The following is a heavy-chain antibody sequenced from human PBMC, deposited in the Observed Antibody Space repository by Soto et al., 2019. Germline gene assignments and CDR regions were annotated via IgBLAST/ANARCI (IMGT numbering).Heavy chain of an antibody. Sequence: VELVQSGAEVEKPGAAVRIYCKTSGYTFTAYYIHWVRQAPGQGLEWMGWINPNSGVANYAQKFQGRVTITRDTSISTVYMELTKMRCEDTTIYYCARQGSGSEYPQYFYYGMDVWGQGTTAAASS. CDR1: GYTFTAYY. CDR3: ARQGSGSEYPQYFYYGMDV. D-gene: IGHD5-12*01. V-gene: IGHV1-2*02. CDR2: INPNSGVA. J-gene: IGHJ6*02.